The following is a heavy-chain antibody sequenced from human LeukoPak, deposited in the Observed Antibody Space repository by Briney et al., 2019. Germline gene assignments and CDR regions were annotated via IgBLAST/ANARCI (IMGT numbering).Heavy chain of an antibody. CDR3: ARSRGSTSLAPEYFQH. CDR2: FDPEDGET. D-gene: IGHD2-2*01. CDR1: GYTLTELS. J-gene: IGHJ1*01. Sequence: ASVKVSCKVSGYTLTELSMHWVRQAPGKGLEWMGGFDPEDGETIYAQKFQGRVTITADESTSTAYMELSSLRSEDTAVYYCARSRGSTSLAPEYFQHWGQGTLVTVSS. V-gene: IGHV1-24*01.